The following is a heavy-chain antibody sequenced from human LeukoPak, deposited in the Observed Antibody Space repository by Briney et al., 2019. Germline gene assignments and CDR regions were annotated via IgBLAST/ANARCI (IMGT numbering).Heavy chain of an antibody. Sequence: SETLSLTCAVYGGSFSGYYWSWIRQPPGKGLEWIGEINHSGSTNYNPSLKSRVTISVETSKNQFSLKLSSVTAADTAVYYCAGLYYGMDVWGQGTTVTVSS. J-gene: IGHJ6*02. V-gene: IGHV4-34*01. CDR3: AGLYYGMDV. CDR2: INHSGST. CDR1: GGSFSGYY.